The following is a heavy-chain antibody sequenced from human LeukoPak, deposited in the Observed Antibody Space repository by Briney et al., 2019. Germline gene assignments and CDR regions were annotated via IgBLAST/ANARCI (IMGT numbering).Heavy chain of an antibody. CDR1: GGSISSYY. CDR2: IYYSGST. CDR3: ARHSYDYDFWSGQKYYFDY. D-gene: IGHD3-3*01. J-gene: IGHJ4*02. Sequence: SETLSLTCTVSGGSISSYYWSWIRQPPGKGLEWIGYIYYSGSTNYNPSLKSRVTISVDTSKNQFSLKLSSVTAADTAVYYCARHSYDYDFWSGQKYYFDYWGQGTLVTVSS. V-gene: IGHV4-59*08.